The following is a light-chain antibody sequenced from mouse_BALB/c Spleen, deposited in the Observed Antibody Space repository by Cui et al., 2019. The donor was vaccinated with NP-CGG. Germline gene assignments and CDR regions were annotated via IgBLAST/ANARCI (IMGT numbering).Light chain of an antibody. Sequence: QPVLPQESAPTTSPGETVTLTCRSSTGAVTTSNYANWVQEKPDHLFTGLIGGTNNRAPGVPARFSGSLIGDKAALTITGAQTEDDAIYFCALWYSNQWVFGGGTKLTVL. CDR2: GTN. V-gene: IGLV1*01. J-gene: IGLJ1*01. CDR3: ALWYSNQWV. CDR1: TGAVTTSNY.